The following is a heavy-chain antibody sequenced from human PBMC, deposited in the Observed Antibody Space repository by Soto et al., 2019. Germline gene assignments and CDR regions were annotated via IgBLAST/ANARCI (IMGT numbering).Heavy chain of an antibody. V-gene: IGHV3-53*02. CDR1: GLIVSTNY. D-gene: IGHD3-10*01. J-gene: IGHJ3*02. Sequence: EVQLVETGGGLIQPGGSLRLSCAASGLIVSTNYMNWVRQAPGKGLEWVSVLYSGGSTHYAGSVKGRFIITSDNSKNTLYLQMNLLGAEDTAVYYCARDRPGDEGDAFDIWGHGTLVTVSS. CDR2: LYSGGST. CDR3: ARDRPGDEGDAFDI.